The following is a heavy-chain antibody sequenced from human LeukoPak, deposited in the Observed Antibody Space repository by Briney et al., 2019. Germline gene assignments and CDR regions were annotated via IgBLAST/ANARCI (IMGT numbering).Heavy chain of an antibody. CDR2: IYYSGST. J-gene: IGHJ4*02. CDR3: AGSYYYDSSGYSRRPDPFDY. Sequence: SETLSLTCTVSGGSISSYYWNWIRQPPGKGLEWIGYIYYSGSTNYNPSLKSRVTISVDTSKNQFSLKLSSVTAADTAVYYCAGSYYYDSSGYSRRPDPFDYWGQGTLVTVSS. V-gene: IGHV4-59*08. D-gene: IGHD3-22*01. CDR1: GGSISSYY.